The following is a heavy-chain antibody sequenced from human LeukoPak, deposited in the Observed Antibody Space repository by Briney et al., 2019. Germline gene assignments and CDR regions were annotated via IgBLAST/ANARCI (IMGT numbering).Heavy chain of an antibody. V-gene: IGHV3-30*18. CDR1: GFTFSNYG. CDR3: AKASGNSYGHQFSDY. CDR2: ISYDGRSNK. J-gene: IGHJ4*02. D-gene: IGHD5-18*01. Sequence: PGRSLRLSCAASGFTFSNYGLHWVRQAPGKRLEWVALISYDGRSNKYYADSVKGRFTISRDNSKNTLSLQMNSLRAEDTAVYYCAKASGNSYGHQFSDYWGQGTLVTVSS.